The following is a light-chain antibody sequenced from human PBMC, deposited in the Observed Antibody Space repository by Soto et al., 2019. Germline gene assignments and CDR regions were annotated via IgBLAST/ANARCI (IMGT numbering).Light chain of an antibody. CDR1: QSISIW. Sequence: DIRMTQSPSTLSASVGDRVTITCRASQSISIWLAWYQQKPGKAPKLLIYDVSNLESGVPSRFSGSGSGTEFTLTIRSLQPDDFATYYCQQYNTYSRGTFGQGTKLEIK. J-gene: IGKJ2*02. CDR3: QQYNTYSRGT. V-gene: IGKV1-5*01. CDR2: DVS.